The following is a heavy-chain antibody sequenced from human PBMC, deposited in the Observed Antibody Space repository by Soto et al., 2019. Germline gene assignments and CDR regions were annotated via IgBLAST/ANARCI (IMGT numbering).Heavy chain of an antibody. D-gene: IGHD1-1*01. V-gene: IGHV4-34*01. J-gene: IGHJ6*02. Sequence: PSETLSLTCAFYGGSFDDFYWSWVSQSPGKGLEWVGEISHDGGTNYSPSLASRVSISVDTPKNQFSLHLRSVTAADTGLYYCARCQLVCYGDFTPYHRDMDVWGQGTTVTVSS. CDR3: ARCQLVCYGDFTPYHRDMDV. CDR2: ISHDGGT. CDR1: GGSFDDFY.